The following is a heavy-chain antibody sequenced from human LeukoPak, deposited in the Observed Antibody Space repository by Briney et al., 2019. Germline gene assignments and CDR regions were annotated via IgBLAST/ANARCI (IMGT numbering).Heavy chain of an antibody. D-gene: IGHD6-13*01. CDR1: GYTFTSYG. Sequence: ASVKVSCKASGYTFTSYGISWVRQAPGQGLEWMGWISAYNGNTNYAQKLQGRVTMTTDTSTSTAYMELRSLRSDDTAVYYCAKLSSSWLDYYYYYYMDVWGKGTTVTISS. J-gene: IGHJ6*03. V-gene: IGHV1-18*01. CDR2: ISAYNGNT. CDR3: AKLSSSWLDYYYYYYMDV.